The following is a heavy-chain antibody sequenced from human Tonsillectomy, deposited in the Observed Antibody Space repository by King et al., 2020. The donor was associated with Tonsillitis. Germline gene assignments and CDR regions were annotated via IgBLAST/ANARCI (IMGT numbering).Heavy chain of an antibody. D-gene: IGHD3-10*01. V-gene: IGHV1-18*01. CDR2: ISAYNGIT. CDR3: ARDLGSTLVRGVIRPLGY. Sequence: QVQLVESGAEVKKPGASVKVSCKASGYTFTSYGLSWVRQAPGQGLEWMGWISAYNGITNYAQKVQGRVTMTTDTSTSTAYMELRSLRSDDTAVYYCARDLGSTLVRGVIRPLGYWGQGTLVIVSS. CDR1: GYTFTSYG. J-gene: IGHJ4*02.